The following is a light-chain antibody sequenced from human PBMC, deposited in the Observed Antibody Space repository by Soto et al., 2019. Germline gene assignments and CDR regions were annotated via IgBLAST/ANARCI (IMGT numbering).Light chain of an antibody. CDR2: KAS. Sequence: DIHMTQSPSTLSASVGDRVTITCRASQSISSWLAWYQQKPGKAPKLLIYKASSLESGVPSRFGGNGAWTEFPLTISSLQPDDFATYYCQQYNSFWTFGQGTKVEIK. J-gene: IGKJ1*01. CDR1: QSISSW. CDR3: QQYNSFWT. V-gene: IGKV1-5*03.